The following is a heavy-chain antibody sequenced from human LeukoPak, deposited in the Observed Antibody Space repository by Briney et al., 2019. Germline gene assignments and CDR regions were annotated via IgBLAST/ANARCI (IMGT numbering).Heavy chain of an antibody. CDR2: IIPIFGTA. D-gene: IGHD6-19*01. CDR1: GGTFSSYA. J-gene: IGHJ4*02. CDR3: ARAPGGYSGWYHFYYFDY. Sequence: SVKVSCKASGGTFSSYAVSWVRQAPGQGLEWMGGIIPIFGTANYAQKFQGRVTITADESTSTAYMELSSLRSEDTAVYYCARAPGGYSGWYHFYYFDYWGQRTLATVSS. V-gene: IGHV1-69*01.